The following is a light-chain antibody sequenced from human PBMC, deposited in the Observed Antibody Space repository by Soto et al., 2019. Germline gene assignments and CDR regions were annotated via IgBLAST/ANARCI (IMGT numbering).Light chain of an antibody. J-gene: IGKJ5*01. CDR1: QTVSNSF. CDR2: GAS. CDR3: QQCGSSST. V-gene: IGKV3-20*01. Sequence: VFSPSPGTLCLTPGARATLSCRASQTVSNSFLSWFQQIPGQAPRLLIYGASMRATGIPDRFSGSGSGTDFTLTISRLEPEDFAVYYCQQCGSSSTFGQGTRLEI.